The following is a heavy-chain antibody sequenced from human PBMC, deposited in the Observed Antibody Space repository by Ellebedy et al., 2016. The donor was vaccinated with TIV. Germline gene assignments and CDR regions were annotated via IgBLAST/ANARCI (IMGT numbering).Heavy chain of an antibody. CDR3: ARDMAWGNERMNDAFDI. J-gene: IGHJ3*02. CDR2: ISGSSLTK. V-gene: IGHV3-48*04. Sequence: GESLKISCAASGFTFSPYSMNWVRQAPGKGLEWVSYISGSSLTKFYADSVKGRFTISRDNAGSSMYLQMDSLRVDEPAVYYCARDMAWGNERMNDAFDIWGQGTMVIVSS. D-gene: IGHD7-27*01. CDR1: GFTFSPYS.